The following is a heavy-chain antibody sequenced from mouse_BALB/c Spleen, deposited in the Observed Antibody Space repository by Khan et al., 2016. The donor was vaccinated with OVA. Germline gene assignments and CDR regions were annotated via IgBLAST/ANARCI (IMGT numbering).Heavy chain of an antibody. CDR2: INYSGNT. V-gene: IGHV3-2*02. CDR3: TRKDYYDYDPFPY. D-gene: IGHD2-4*01. CDR1: GYSITSEYA. Sequence: VQLKQSGPGLVKPSQSLSLTCTVTGYSITSEYAWNWIRQFPGNKLEWMGYINYSGNTRYNPSLKSRISITRDTSKNHFFLQLNSVTTEDTATYYCTRKDYYDYDPFPYWGQGTLVTVSA. J-gene: IGHJ3*01.